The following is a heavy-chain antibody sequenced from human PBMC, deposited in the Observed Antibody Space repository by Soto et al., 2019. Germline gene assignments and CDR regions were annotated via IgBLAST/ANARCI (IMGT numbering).Heavy chain of an antibody. D-gene: IGHD3-3*02. V-gene: IGHV1-2*02. CDR1: GYTFTGHY. CDR3: GRGRSGQIVIFY. J-gene: IGHJ4*02. CDR2: IGPESGAT. Sequence: ASVKVSCKTSGYTFTGHYIHWVRQAPQQGPEWMGEIGPESGATRYTEKFRGRVTMTMDTSITTVYMELRNLSPDDTAVYYCGRGRSGQIVIFYWGQGTPVTVSS.